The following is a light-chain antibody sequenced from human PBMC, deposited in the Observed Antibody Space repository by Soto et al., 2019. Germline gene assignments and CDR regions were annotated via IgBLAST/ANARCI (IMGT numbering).Light chain of an antibody. CDR3: QQYGTLPVT. V-gene: IGKV3D-20*01. Sequence: EIVLTQSPATLSLSPGERATLSCGASQSVSNNFLAWHQQRPGLAPRLLISDASRRATGIPDRFSGSGSGTDFTLTITKLEPEDFAVYYCQQYGTLPVTFGGGTKVELK. J-gene: IGKJ4*01. CDR2: DAS. CDR1: QSVSNNF.